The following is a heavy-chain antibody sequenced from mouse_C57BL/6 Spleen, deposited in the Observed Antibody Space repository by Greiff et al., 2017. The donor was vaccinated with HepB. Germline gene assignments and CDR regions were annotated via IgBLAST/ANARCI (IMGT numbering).Heavy chain of an antibody. D-gene: IGHD1-1*01. CDR2: ISYDGSN. CDR3: ARDGSSPYFDY. Sequence: VQLQQSGPGLVKPSQSLSLTCSVTGYSITSGYYWNWIRQFPGNKLEWMGYISYDGSNNYNPSLKNRISITRDTSKNQFFLKLNSVTTEDTATYYCARDGSSPYFDYWGQGTTLTVSS. J-gene: IGHJ2*01. CDR1: GYSITSGYY. V-gene: IGHV3-6*01.